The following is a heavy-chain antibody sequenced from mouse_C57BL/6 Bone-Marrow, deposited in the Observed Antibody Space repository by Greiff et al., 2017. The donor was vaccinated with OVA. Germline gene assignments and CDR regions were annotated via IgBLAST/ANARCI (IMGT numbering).Heavy chain of an antibody. J-gene: IGHJ2*01. V-gene: IGHV14-4*01. Sequence: VQLQQSGAELVRPGASVKLSCTASGFNIKDDYMHWVKQRPEQGLEWIGWIDPENGDTEYASKFKGKATITADTSSNTAYLQLSSLTSEDTAVYYGTTGYYGSIFDYWGQGTTLTVSS. CDR2: IDPENGDT. D-gene: IGHD1-1*01. CDR1: GFNIKDDY. CDR3: TTGYYGSIFDY.